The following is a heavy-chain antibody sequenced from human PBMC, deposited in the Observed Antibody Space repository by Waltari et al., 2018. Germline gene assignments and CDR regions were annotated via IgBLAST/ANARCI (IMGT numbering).Heavy chain of an antibody. CDR2: IYYSGST. CDR1: GGSISSYY. V-gene: IGHV4-59*01. Sequence: QVQLQESGPGLVKPSETLSLTCTVSGGSISSYYWSWIRQPPGKGLEWIGYIYYSGSTTYNPSLKSRATIAVDTSKNQFSLKRSSVTAADTAVYYCARDHPAVTRYFDLWGRGTLVTVSS. D-gene: IGHD4-17*01. CDR3: ARDHPAVTRYFDL. J-gene: IGHJ2*01.